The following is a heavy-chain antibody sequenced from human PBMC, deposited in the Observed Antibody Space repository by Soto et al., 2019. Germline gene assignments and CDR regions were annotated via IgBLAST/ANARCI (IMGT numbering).Heavy chain of an antibody. CDR3: AREPLAHSYFDF. Sequence: LSLTCTVSVDSVSSHYWSWIRQPAGKGLEWLGRLYNDERTNYNPSLKSRVTMSMDTSKNQFSLKLTSVTAADSAVYFCAREPLAHSYFDFWGQGILVTVSS. CDR1: VDSVSSHY. V-gene: IGHV4-4*07. CDR2: LYNDERT. J-gene: IGHJ4*02.